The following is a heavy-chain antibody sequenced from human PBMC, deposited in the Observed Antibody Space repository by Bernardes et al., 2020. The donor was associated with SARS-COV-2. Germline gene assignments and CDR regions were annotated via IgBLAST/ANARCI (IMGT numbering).Heavy chain of an antibody. CDR1: GFTFSSYA. CDR2: ISYDGSNK. Sequence: GGSLRLSCAASGFTFSSYAMHWVRQAPGKGLEWVAVISYDGSNKYYADSVKGRFTISRDNSKNTLYLQMNSLRAEDTAVYYCARGGSTDTWIQLPYYYYGMDVWGQGTTVTVSS. D-gene: IGHD5-18*01. V-gene: IGHV3-30-3*01. J-gene: IGHJ6*02. CDR3: ARGGSTDTWIQLPYYYYGMDV.